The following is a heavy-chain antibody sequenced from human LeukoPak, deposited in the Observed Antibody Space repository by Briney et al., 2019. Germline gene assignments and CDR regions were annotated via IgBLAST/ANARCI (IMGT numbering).Heavy chain of an antibody. J-gene: IGHJ4*02. CDR3: AKKSAAAGTFDY. CDR2: ISGGGAVT. D-gene: IGHD6-13*01. Sequence: GGSLRLSCAASGFTFSSYAMSWVRQAPGKGLEWVSSISGGGAVTYYADSVKGRFTISRDNSKNTLYLQMNSLRAEDTAVYYCAKKSAAAGTFDYWGQGTLVTVSS. CDR1: GFTFSSYA. V-gene: IGHV3-23*01.